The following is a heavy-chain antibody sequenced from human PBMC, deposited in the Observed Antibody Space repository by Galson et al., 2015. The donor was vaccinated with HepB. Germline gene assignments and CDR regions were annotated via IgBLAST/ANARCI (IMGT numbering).Heavy chain of an antibody. D-gene: IGHD7-27*01. J-gene: IGHJ4*02. CDR1: GGSISSGSSY. V-gene: IGHV4-61*02. CDR2: LYPRGST. Sequence: TLSLTCTVSGGSISSGSSYWSWIRQPAGKGLEWIGRLYPRGSTSYNPSLKTRVTMSLDTSNNQFSLKLSSVTAADTAVYYCARELPGALQTIDYWGQGTLVTVSS. CDR3: ARELPGALQTIDY.